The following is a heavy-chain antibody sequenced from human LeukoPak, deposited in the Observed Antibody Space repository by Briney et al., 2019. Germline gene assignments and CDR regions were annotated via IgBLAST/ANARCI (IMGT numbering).Heavy chain of an antibody. D-gene: IGHD6-19*01. CDR3: ARDGKIAVAGTAGY. CDR1: RYTFTSYG. V-gene: IGHV1-18*01. CDR2: ISAYSGNT. Sequence: GASVKVSCKASRYTFTSYGISWVRQAPGQGLEWMGWISAYSGNTNYAQKLQGRVTMTTDTSTSTAYMELRSLRSDDTAVYYCARDGKIAVAGTAGYWGQGTLVTVSS. J-gene: IGHJ4*02.